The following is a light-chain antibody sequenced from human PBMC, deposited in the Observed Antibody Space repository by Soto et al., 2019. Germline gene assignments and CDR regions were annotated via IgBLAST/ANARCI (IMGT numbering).Light chain of an antibody. V-gene: IGLV2-14*01. CDR1: SGDVGHYNY. Sequence: QSALTQPASVSGSPGQSITISCTGSSGDVGHYNYVSWYQQHPGKAPKLIIYEVTNRPSDVSNRFSASKSGNTASLITSGLQAEDEADYYCTSYTTGRIWVFGGGTKLTVL. J-gene: IGLJ3*02. CDR2: EVT. CDR3: TSYTTGRIWV.